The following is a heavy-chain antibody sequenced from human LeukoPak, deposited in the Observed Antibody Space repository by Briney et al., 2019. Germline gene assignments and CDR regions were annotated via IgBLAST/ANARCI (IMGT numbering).Heavy chain of an antibody. D-gene: IGHD3-16*01. CDR1: GFTFSDNW. CDR3: ASQLGGNVY. CDR2: ISSDGRST. V-gene: IGHV3-74*01. Sequence: PGGSLRLSCAASGFTFSDNWMHWVRLAPGKGLVWVSVISSDGRSTIYADSVKGRFTISRDNAKNTLYLQMDSLRAEDTAVYFCASQLGGNVYWGQGTLVTVSS. J-gene: IGHJ4*02.